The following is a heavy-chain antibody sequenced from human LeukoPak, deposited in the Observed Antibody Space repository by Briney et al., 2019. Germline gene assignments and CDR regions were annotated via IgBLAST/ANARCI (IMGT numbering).Heavy chain of an antibody. CDR2: IYYSGST. CDR3: AREGYDFWSSYYTGMDV. V-gene: IGHV4-59*01. CDR1: GGSISSYY. D-gene: IGHD3-3*01. Sequence: SETLSLTCTVSGGSISSYYWSWIRQPPGKGLEWIGYIYYSGSTNYNPSLKSRVTISVDTSKNQFSLKLSSVTAADTAVYYCAREGYDFWSSYYTGMDVWGQGTTVTVSS. J-gene: IGHJ6*02.